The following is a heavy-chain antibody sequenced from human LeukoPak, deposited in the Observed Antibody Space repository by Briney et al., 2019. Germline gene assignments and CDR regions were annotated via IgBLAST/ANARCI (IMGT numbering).Heavy chain of an antibody. CDR1: GFTFSSYG. CDR2: IRYDGSNK. V-gene: IGHV3-30*02. Sequence: GGSLRLSCAASGFTFSSYGMHWVRQAPGKGLEWVAFIRYDGSNKYYADSVKGRFTISRDNSKNTLYLQMNSLRAEDMAVYYCAKDRETPPNSYDYWGQGTLVTVSS. CDR3: AKDRETPPNSYDY. J-gene: IGHJ4*02.